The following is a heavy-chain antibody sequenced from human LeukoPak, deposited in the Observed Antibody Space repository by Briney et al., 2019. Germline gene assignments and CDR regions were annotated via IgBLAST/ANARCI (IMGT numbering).Heavy chain of an antibody. CDR1: GYTFTSYD. CDR2: MNPNSGGT. J-gene: IGHJ4*02. Sequence: GASVKVSCKASGYTFTSYDINWVRQATGQGLEWMGWMNPNSGGTNYAQKFQGRVTMTRDTSISTAYMELSRLRSDDTAVYYCARDESTGTFIYWGQGTLVTVSS. V-gene: IGHV1-2*02. D-gene: IGHD1-1*01. CDR3: ARDESTGTFIY.